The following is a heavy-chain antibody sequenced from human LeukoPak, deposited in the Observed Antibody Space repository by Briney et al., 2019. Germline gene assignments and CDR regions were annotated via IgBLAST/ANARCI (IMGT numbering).Heavy chain of an antibody. J-gene: IGHJ4*02. D-gene: IGHD3-22*01. V-gene: IGHV4-4*02. Sequence: SGTLSLTCAVSGGSISSSNRRSWVRQPPGKGVEWIGEIYHSGSTNYNPSLKSRVTISVDKSKNQFSLKLSSVTAADTAVYYCARVRGVYDSSGFDYWGQGTLVTVSS. CDR3: ARVRGVYDSSGFDY. CDR1: GGSISSSNR. CDR2: IYHSGST.